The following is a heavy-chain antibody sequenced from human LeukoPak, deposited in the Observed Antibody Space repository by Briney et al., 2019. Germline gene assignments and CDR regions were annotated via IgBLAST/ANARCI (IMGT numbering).Heavy chain of an antibody. V-gene: IGHV3-15*07. Sequence: GGSLRLSCAASGFTFSNAWMNWVRQAPGKGLEWVGRIKSKTDGGITDYAAPVKGRFTISRDDSKNTLYLQMNSLKTEDTAVYYCTIDSSGYFNSFDYWGQGTLVTVSS. CDR2: IKSKTDGGIT. CDR1: GFTFSNAW. CDR3: TIDSSGYFNSFDY. J-gene: IGHJ4*02. D-gene: IGHD3-22*01.